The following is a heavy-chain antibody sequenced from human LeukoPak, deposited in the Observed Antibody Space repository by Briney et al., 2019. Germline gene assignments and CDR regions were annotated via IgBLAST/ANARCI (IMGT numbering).Heavy chain of an antibody. Sequence: PGGSLRLSCAASGFIFHDYAIHWVRQAPGKGLEWVSLISGDGDSTYYADSVKGRFTMSRDNSRNYVYLQMNSLRSEDTALYYCAKDSLEAAGNFDCWGQGTLVTVSP. D-gene: IGHD6-13*01. CDR2: ISGDGDST. CDR3: AKDSLEAAGNFDC. V-gene: IGHV3-43*02. J-gene: IGHJ4*02. CDR1: GFIFHDYA.